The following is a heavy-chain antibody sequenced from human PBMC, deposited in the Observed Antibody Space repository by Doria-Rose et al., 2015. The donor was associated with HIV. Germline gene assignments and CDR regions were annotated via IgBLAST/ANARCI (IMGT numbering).Heavy chain of an antibody. CDR2: IITMFGTT. D-gene: IGHD6-25*01. J-gene: IGHJ3*02. CDR3: ARQRPSLRWAFDI. Sequence: QVQLVQSGAEVKKPGSSVKVSCKASGDTLTSYVITWLRQAPGQGPEWMGEIITMFGTTKYASNFHGRMTITVYELKTAAYMELTSLRSEDTAVYYCARQRPSLRWAFDIWGQGTMVTVSS. V-gene: IGHV1-69*12. CDR1: GDTLTSYV.